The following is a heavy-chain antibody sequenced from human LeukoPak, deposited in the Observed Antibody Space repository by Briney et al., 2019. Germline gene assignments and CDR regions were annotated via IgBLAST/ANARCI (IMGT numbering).Heavy chain of an antibody. Sequence: ASVKVSCRASGDTFTDFYIHWVRQAPGQGLVWMGWIGPNSGGTNYAQKFLGRVTMTRDTSISTAYMELSGLRSDDTAVYYCARNYGGNAKYFDYWGQGTLVTVSS. J-gene: IGHJ4*02. CDR2: IGPNSGGT. V-gene: IGHV1-2*02. CDR1: GDTFTDFY. CDR3: ARNYGGNAKYFDY. D-gene: IGHD4-23*01.